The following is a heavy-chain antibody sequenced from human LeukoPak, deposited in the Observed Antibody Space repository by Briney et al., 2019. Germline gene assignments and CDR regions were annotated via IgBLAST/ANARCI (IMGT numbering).Heavy chain of an antibody. D-gene: IGHD6-13*01. V-gene: IGHV4-34*01. J-gene: IGHJ4*02. Sequence: SETLSLTCAVYGGSFSGYYWSWIRQPPGKGLEWIGEINHSGSTNYNPSLKSRVTISVDTSKNQFSLKLSSVTAADTAVYYCARENRLPGYSSSWYPYYFDYWGQGTLVTVSS. CDR2: INHSGST. CDR3: ARENRLPGYSSSWYPYYFDY. CDR1: GGSFSGYY.